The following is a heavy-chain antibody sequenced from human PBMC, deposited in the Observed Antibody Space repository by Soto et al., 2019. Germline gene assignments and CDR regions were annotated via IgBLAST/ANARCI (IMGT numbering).Heavy chain of an antibody. CDR3: ARAIPKNGQGITGTISGMDV. CDR2: IYYSVIT. J-gene: IGHJ6*02. CDR1: CGSISSGVYY. V-gene: IGHV4-31*03. Sequence: SETLSLTCTVSCGSISSGVYYWSWIRQHPGKGLELIGYIYYSVITYYNPSLKSRVTISVDTSKNQFSLKLSSVTAADTAVYYCARAIPKNGQGITGTISGMDVWGQGTRVTFSS. D-gene: IGHD1-20*01.